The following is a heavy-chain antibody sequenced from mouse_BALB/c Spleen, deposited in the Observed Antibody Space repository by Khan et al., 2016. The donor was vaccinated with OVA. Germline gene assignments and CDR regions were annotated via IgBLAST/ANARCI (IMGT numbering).Heavy chain of an antibody. CDR1: GFTFSTYG. Sequence: EVELVESGGDLVKPGGSLKLSCAASGFTFSTYGMSWVRQTPDKRLEWVATVSTGGSYTYYPDSVKGRFTISRDNAKNTLYLQMSGLKSEDTAMFYCTRLAYKYDSEGFAYWGQGTLVTVSA. J-gene: IGHJ3*01. CDR2: VSTGGSYT. D-gene: IGHD2-12*01. V-gene: IGHV5-6*01. CDR3: TRLAYKYDSEGFAY.